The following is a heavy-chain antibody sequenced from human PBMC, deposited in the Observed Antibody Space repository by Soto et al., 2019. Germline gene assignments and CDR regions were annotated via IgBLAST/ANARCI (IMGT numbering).Heavy chain of an antibody. CDR3: AKDNCISTSCYRLYNWFDP. D-gene: IGHD2-2*01. J-gene: IGHJ5*02. Sequence: GGSRRLSCAASGFTFSSYGMHWVRQAPGKGLEWVAVISYDGSNKYYADSVRGRFTISRDNSKNTLYLQMNSLRAEDTAVYYCAKDNCISTSCYRLYNWFDPWGQGTLVTVSS. CDR2: ISYDGSNK. V-gene: IGHV3-30*18. CDR1: GFTFSSYG.